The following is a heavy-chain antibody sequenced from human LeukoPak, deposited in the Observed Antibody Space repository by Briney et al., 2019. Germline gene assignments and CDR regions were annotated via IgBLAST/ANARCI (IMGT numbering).Heavy chain of an antibody. CDR2: IKQDGSEK. J-gene: IGHJ5*02. CDR3: ARRVYSSSDWFDP. CDR1: GFTFSSYW. Sequence: PGGSLRLSCAASGFTFSSYWMSWVRQAPGKGLEWVANIKQDGSEKYYVDSVKGRFTISRDNAKNSLYLQMNSLRAEDTAVYYCARRVYSSSDWFDPWGQGTLVTVSS. D-gene: IGHD6-6*01. V-gene: IGHV3-7*01.